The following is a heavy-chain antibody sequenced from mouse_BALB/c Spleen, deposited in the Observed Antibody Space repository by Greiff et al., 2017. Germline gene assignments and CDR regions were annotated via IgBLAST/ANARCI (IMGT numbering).Heavy chain of an antibody. CDR1: GFTFSSFG. CDR3: ARNWDDFDY. V-gene: IGHV5-17*02. Sequence: EVQLVESGGGLVQPGGSRKLSCAASGFTFSSFGMNWVRQAPEKGLEWVAYISSGSSTIYYADTVKGRFTISRDNPKNTLFLQMTSLRSEDTAMYYCARNWDDFDYWGQGTTLTVSS. D-gene: IGHD4-1*01. J-gene: IGHJ2*01. CDR2: ISSGSSTI.